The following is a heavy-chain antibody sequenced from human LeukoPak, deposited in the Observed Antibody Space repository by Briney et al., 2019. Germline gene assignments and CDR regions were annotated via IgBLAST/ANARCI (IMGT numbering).Heavy chain of an antibody. D-gene: IGHD3-10*01. CDR1: GGSISSYY. CDR3: ARLVTMVRGVHFDY. Sequence: SETLSLTCTVSGGSISSYYWSWIRQPPGKGLEWIGYIYYSGSTNYNPSLKSRVTISVDTSKNQFSLKLSSVTAADTAVYYCARLVTMVRGVHFDYWGQGTLVTVSS. V-gene: IGHV4-59*08. CDR2: IYYSGST. J-gene: IGHJ4*02.